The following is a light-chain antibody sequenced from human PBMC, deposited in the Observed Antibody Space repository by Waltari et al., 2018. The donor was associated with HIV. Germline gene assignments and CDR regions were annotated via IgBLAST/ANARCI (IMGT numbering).Light chain of an antibody. V-gene: IGLV2-14*03. J-gene: IGLJ3*02. Sequence: QSALTQPASVSGSPGQSITISCTGISSYVGDYDYVSWYQQYPGKAPKLILYDVTKRPSGVSDLFSGSKSGNTASLTISGLQAEDEADYYCGSYADKWVFGGGTRLTVL. CDR1: SSYVGDYDY. CDR2: DVT. CDR3: GSYADKWV.